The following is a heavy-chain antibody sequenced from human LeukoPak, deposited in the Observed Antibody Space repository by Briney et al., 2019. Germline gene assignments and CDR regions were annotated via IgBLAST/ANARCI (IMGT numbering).Heavy chain of an antibody. CDR1: GYSFTSYW. Sequence: GESLKISCQGSGYSFTSYWIGWVRQMPGKGLEWMGIIYPGDSDTRYSPSFQGQVTISADKSISTAYLQWSSLKASDTAMYYCARERGLYYYDSSGYSHWFDPWGQGTLVTVSS. J-gene: IGHJ5*02. D-gene: IGHD3-22*01. CDR2: IYPGDSDT. CDR3: ARERGLYYYDSSGYSHWFDP. V-gene: IGHV5-51*01.